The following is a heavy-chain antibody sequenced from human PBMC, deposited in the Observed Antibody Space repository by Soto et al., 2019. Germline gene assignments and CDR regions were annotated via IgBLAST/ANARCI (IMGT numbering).Heavy chain of an antibody. CDR1: GFTFSSFW. V-gene: IGHV3-7*01. CDR3: ARDSTRTAAPHEC. CDR2: IKHDGGGE. D-gene: IGHD6-13*01. J-gene: IGHJ1*01. Sequence: PWGSLRLSCAASGFTFSSFWMSWVRQAPGKGLEWVASIKHDGGGEYYLDSVKGRVTISRDNAQNSLYLQMYYLRADDTAVYHCARDSTRTAAPHECWGLGSLVTESS.